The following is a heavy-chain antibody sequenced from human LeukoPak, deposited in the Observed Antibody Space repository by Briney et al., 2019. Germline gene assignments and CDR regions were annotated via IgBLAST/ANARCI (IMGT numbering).Heavy chain of an antibody. CDR1: GYAFTGYY. CDR2: INPNSGGT. CDR3: ARDGLAAAGFDY. Sequence: ASVKVSCKASGYAFTGYYMHWVRQAPGQGLEWMGWINPNSGGTNYAQKFQGRVTMTRDTSISTAYMELSRLRSDDTAVYYCARDGLAAAGFDYWGQGTLVTVSS. D-gene: IGHD6-13*01. V-gene: IGHV1-2*02. J-gene: IGHJ4*02.